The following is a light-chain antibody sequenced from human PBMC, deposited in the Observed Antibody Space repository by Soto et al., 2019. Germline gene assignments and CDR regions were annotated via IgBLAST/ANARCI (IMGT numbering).Light chain of an antibody. V-gene: IGLV2-14*01. CDR3: SSYTNINTRASV. CDR1: IGDIGTYRR. J-gene: IGLJ1*01. CDR2: EVT. Sequence: SPLTQAASVSGPPGQSTTLSCTGTIGDIGTYRRVSWYQQHPGKAPKLIIYEVTDRPSGVSNRFSGSKSGNTASLTISGLQAEEEAEYYCSSYTNINTRASVFGTGTKVTVL.